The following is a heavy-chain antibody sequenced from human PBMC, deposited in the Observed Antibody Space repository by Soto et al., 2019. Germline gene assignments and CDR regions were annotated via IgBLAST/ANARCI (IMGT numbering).Heavy chain of an antibody. D-gene: IGHD6-19*01. V-gene: IGHV4-59*01. CDR1: GGSIGGSY. J-gene: IGHJ4*02. Sequence: SETLSLTCSVSGGSIGGSYWSWIRHSPGKGLEWLAYVYYTGSTNYSPSLRSRVSISVDTSKNEFSLRLSSVTAADTAVYFCARSVAVPGAHIDYWGQGTQVTVSS. CDR2: VYYTGST. CDR3: ARSVAVPGAHIDY.